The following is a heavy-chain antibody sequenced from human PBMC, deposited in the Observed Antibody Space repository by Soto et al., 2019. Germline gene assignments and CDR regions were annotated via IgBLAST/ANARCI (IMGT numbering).Heavy chain of an antibody. CDR2: ISWNSGSI. CDR3: AKGVGDWLETGVDY. V-gene: IGHV3-9*01. Sequence: GGSLRLSCAASGFTFDDYAMHWVRQAPGKGLEWVSGISWNSGSIGYADSVKGRFTISRDNAKNSLYLQMNSLRAEDTALYSCAKGVGDWLETGVDYWGQGTLVTVSS. J-gene: IGHJ4*02. CDR1: GFTFDDYA. D-gene: IGHD2-21*01.